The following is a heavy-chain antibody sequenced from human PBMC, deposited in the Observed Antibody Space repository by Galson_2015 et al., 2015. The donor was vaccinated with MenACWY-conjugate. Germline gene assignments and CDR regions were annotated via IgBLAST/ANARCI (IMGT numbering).Heavy chain of an antibody. CDR3: AGSDIVVVPAAKPDY. CDR1: GFTFSSYS. V-gene: IGHV3-21*01. J-gene: IGHJ4*02. D-gene: IGHD2-2*02. CDR2: ISSSSSYI. Sequence: SLRLSCAASGFTFSSYSMNWVRQAPGKGLEWVSSISSSSSYIYYADSVKGRFTISRDNAKNSLYLQMNSLRAEDTAVYYCAGSDIVVVPAAKPDYWGQGTLVTVSS.